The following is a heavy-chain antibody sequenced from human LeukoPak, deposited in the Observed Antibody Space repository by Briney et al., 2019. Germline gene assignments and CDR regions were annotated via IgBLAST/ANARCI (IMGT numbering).Heavy chain of an antibody. D-gene: IGHD3-9*01. Sequence: GGSLRLSCAASGFTFTSYAMSWVRQAPGKGLEWVSGISGSGGSTYYADSVKGRFTISRDNSKNTLYLQMNSLRAEDTAVYYCAKDYDILTGVDYWGQGTLVTVSS. CDR2: ISGSGGST. J-gene: IGHJ4*02. V-gene: IGHV3-23*01. CDR3: AKDYDILTGVDY. CDR1: GFTFTSYA.